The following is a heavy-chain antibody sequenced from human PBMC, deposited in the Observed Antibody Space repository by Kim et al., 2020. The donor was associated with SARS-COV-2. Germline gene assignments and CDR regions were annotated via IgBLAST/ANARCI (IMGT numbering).Heavy chain of an antibody. CDR1: GYTFTSYG. CDR2: ISAYNGNT. J-gene: IGHJ6*02. V-gene: IGHV1-18*04. CDR3: ARERSSWYHYYYGMDV. Sequence: ASVKVSCKASGYTFTSYGISWVRQAPGQGLEWMGWISAYNGNTNYAQKLQGRVTMTTDTSTSTAYMELRSLRSDDTAVYYCARERSSWYHYYYGMDVWGQGTTVTVSS. D-gene: IGHD6-13*01.